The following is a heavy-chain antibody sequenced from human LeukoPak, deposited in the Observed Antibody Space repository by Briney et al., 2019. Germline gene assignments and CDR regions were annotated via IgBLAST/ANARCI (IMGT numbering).Heavy chain of an antibody. Sequence: PGGSLRLSCAASGVTFSNYEMNWVRQAPGKGLEWVSYISDSGTTIYYGDSVKGRFTSSRDNAKKSLYLQMNSLRAEDTAVYYCARGGCSSTSCLDYWGQGTLVTVSS. CDR3: ARGGCSSTSCLDY. CDR1: GVTFSNYE. V-gene: IGHV3-48*03. CDR2: ISDSGTTI. D-gene: IGHD2-2*01. J-gene: IGHJ4*02.